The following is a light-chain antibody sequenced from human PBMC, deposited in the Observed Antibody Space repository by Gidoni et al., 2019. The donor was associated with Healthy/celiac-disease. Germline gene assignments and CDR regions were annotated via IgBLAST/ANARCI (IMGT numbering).Light chain of an antibody. J-gene: IGLJ2*01. CDR2: DVS. Sequence: QSALTQPRSVSGSPGPSVTISCPGTSSDVGGYTYLSWYQQHPGKTPKLMIYDVSKRPSGVPDRFSGSKSGNTASLTISGLQAEDEADYYCCSYAGSYTLVFGGGTKLTVL. V-gene: IGLV2-11*01. CDR3: CSYAGSYTLV. CDR1: SSDVGGYTY.